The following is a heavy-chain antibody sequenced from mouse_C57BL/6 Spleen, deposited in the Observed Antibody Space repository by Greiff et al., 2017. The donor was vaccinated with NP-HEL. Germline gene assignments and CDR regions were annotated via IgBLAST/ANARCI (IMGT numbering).Heavy chain of an antibody. CDR3: ARDDGYSWFAY. Sequence: EVKLVESGPELVKPGDSVKISCKASGYSFTGYFMNWVMQSHGKSLEWIGRINPYNGDTFYNQKFKGKATLTVDKSSSTAHMELRSLTSEDSAVYYCARDDGYSWFAYWGQGTLVTVSA. D-gene: IGHD2-3*01. CDR1: GYSFTGYF. CDR2: INPYNGDT. J-gene: IGHJ3*01. V-gene: IGHV1-20*01.